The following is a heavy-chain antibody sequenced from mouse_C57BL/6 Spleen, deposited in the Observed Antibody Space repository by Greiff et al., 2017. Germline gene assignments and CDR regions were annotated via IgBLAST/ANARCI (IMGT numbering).Heavy chain of an antibody. V-gene: IGHV1-9*01. CDR3: ARGADYYGSSGVWYFDV. CDR1: GYTFTGYW. Sequence: VKLQQSGAELMKPGASVKLSCKATGYTFTGYWIEWVKQRPGHGLEWIGEILPGSGSTNYNEKFKGKATFTADTSSNTAYMQLSSLTTEDSAIYYCARGADYYGSSGVWYFDVWGTGTTVTVSS. J-gene: IGHJ1*03. CDR2: ILPGSGST. D-gene: IGHD1-1*01.